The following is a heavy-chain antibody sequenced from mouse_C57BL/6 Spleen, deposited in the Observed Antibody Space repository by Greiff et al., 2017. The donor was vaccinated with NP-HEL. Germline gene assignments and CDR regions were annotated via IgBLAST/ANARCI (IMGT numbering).Heavy chain of an antibody. CDR2: IDPETGGT. Sequence: QVQLQQSGAELVRPGASVTLSCKASGYTFTDYEMNWVKQTPVHGLEWIGAIDPETGGTAYNQQFTGQAILTANKASSTANMELRSLTSEDSAVYYCTRWRRGEYYFDYWGQGTTLTVSS. V-gene: IGHV1-15*01. CDR3: TRWRRGEYYFDY. CDR1: GYTFTDYE. J-gene: IGHJ2*01.